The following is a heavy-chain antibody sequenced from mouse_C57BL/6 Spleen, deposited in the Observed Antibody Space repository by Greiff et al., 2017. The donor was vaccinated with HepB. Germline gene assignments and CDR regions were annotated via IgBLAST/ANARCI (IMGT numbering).Heavy chain of an antibody. Sequence: QVQLKQPGAELVRPGSSVKLSCKASGYTFTSYWMHWVKQRPIQGLEWIGNIDPSDSETHYNQKFKDKATLTVDKSSSTAYMQLSSLTSEDSAVYYCARGGYDYDDAMDYWGQGTSVTVSS. CDR2: IDPSDSET. V-gene: IGHV1-52*01. D-gene: IGHD2-4*01. J-gene: IGHJ4*01. CDR3: ARGGYDYDDAMDY. CDR1: GYTFTSYW.